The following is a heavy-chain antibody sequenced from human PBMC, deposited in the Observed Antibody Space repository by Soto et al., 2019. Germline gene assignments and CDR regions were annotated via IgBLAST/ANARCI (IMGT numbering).Heavy chain of an antibody. CDR3: ARTTALGIAAAGTTFDI. D-gene: IGHD6-13*01. V-gene: IGHV1-18*01. J-gene: IGHJ3*02. CDR1: GYTFTSYG. CDR2: ISAYNGNT. Sequence: QVPLVQSGAEVKKPGALVKVSCKASGYTFTSYGISWVRQAPGQGLEWMGWISAYNGNTNYAQKLQGRVTMTTDTSTSTAYMELRSLRSDDTAVYYCARTTALGIAAAGTTFDIWGQGTMVTVSS.